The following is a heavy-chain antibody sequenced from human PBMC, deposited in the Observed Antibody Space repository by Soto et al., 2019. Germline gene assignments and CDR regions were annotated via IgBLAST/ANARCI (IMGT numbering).Heavy chain of an antibody. CDR2: IYWDDDK. D-gene: IGHD3-9*01. CDR1: GFSLSILKMG. Sequence: SGPTLVNPTQTLTLTCNFSGFSLSILKMGVGWIRQPPGKALEWLALIYWDDDKRYRPSLNNRLTITKDTSKNQVLLTMNNLDPVDTATYYCAHTGYYDLLTFEYWGQGTLVTVSS. CDR3: AHTGYYDLLTFEY. V-gene: IGHV2-5*02. J-gene: IGHJ4*02.